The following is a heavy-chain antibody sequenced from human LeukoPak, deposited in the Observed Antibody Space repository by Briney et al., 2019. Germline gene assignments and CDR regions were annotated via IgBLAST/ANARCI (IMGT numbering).Heavy chain of an antibody. CDR2: IWNDGSKN. CDR1: GFTFSTYG. V-gene: IGHV3-33*01. Sequence: GTSLRLSCAASGFTFSTYGMHWVRQAPGKGLEWVALIWNDGSKNLHADSVEGRFIISRDNSRDTVYLQMNSLRADDTAMYYCARGPWMVATIMAFDYWGQGTPVTVSS. J-gene: IGHJ4*02. D-gene: IGHD2-15*01. CDR3: ARGPWMVATIMAFDY.